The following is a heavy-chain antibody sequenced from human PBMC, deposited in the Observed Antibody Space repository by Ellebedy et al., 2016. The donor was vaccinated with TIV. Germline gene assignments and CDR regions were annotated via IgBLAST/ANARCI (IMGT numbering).Heavy chain of an antibody. D-gene: IGHD3-22*01. V-gene: IGHV4-59*01. Sequence: SETLSLXCTVSGDSISSSYWSWIRQSPGKGLEWIGYIYYTGNTNYNPSLKSRITLSADTSKNQLSLELRSVTAADAAIYYCARGHFDSRGYSNVLDIWGQGTMVTVSS. CDR3: ARGHFDSRGYSNVLDI. J-gene: IGHJ3*02. CDR1: GDSISSSY. CDR2: IYYTGNT.